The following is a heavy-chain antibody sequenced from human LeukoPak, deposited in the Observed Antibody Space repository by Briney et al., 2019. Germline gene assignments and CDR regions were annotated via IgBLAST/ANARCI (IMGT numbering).Heavy chain of an antibody. CDR2: IIPIFGTA. CDR1: GGTFSNYA. Sequence: SVKVSCKASGGTFSNYAISWVRQAPGQGLEWMGGIIPIFGTANYAQKFQGRVTITADESSNTASLDLSSLTSEDTAVYYCATDPNPYSSTSGYFDFWGQGTLVTVSS. CDR3: ATDPNPYSSTSGYFDF. V-gene: IGHV1-69*13. D-gene: IGHD6-6*01. J-gene: IGHJ4*02.